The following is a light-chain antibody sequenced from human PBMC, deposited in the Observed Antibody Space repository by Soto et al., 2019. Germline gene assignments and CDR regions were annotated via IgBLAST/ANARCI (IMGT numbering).Light chain of an antibody. Sequence: IVLTQSPGTLPLSPGERATLSCRASQSVTTQLAWYQQKPGQAPRLIIHGAFSRATGVPDRITGSGSGTDFTLSISRLEPEDFAVYYCQQYGGSTRTFGQGTKVEIK. CDR3: QQYGGSTRT. CDR1: QSVTTQ. CDR2: GAF. V-gene: IGKV3-20*01. J-gene: IGKJ1*01.